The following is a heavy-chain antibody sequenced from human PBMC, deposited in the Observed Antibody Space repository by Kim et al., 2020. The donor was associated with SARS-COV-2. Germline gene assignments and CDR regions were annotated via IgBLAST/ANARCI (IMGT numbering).Heavy chain of an antibody. V-gene: IGHV3-9*01. CDR1: GFTFDNYA. Sequence: GGSLRLSCAASGFTFDNYAIHWVRQVPGKGLEWVSGVNWNGESLGYADSVKGRFTISRDNAKNSLYLQMTSLRPEDTAFYYCAKAQYCSRTTCSRSGWYFDLWGRGTLVTVSS. CDR2: VNWNGESL. D-gene: IGHD2-2*01. CDR3: AKAQYCSRTTCSRSGWYFDL. J-gene: IGHJ2*01.